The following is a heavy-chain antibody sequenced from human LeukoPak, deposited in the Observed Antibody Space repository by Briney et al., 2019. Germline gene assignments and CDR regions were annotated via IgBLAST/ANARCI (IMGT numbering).Heavy chain of an antibody. CDR3: AKGNNSLSYNFDY. J-gene: IGHJ4*01. Sequence: GGSLRLSCAASGFTFRDFSMHWVRQAPGKGLEWLSLISGDADTTHYADSVKGRFTISRDNNKNSLYLQMNGLRLDDPAFYYCAKGNNSLSYNFDYWGQGTLATVSS. D-gene: IGHD2/OR15-2a*01. CDR2: ISGDADTT. V-gene: IGHV3-43*02. CDR1: GFTFRDFS.